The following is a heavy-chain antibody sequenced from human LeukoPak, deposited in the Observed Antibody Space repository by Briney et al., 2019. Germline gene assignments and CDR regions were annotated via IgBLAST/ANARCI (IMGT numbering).Heavy chain of an antibody. CDR1: GGSFSGYY. V-gene: IGHV4-34*01. J-gene: IGHJ2*01. Sequence: SETLSLTCAVYGGSFSGYYWTWIRQPPGKGLEWIGEITHSGSTNYNPSLKSRVTISVDTSKNQFSLKLSSVTAADTAFYYCARAQDSVVVAEPASNWYFDLWGRGTLVTVSS. D-gene: IGHD2-2*01. CDR2: ITHSGST. CDR3: ARAQDSVVVAEPASNWYFDL.